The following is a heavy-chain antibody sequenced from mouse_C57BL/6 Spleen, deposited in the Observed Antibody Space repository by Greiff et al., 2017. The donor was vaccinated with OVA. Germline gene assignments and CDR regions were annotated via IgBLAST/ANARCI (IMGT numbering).Heavy chain of an antibody. CDR2: IHPNSGST. Sequence: VQLQQPGAELVKPGASVKLSCKASGYTFTSYWMHWVKQRPGQGLEWIGMIHPNSGSTNYNEKFKSKAKLTVDKSSSTAYMQLSSLTYEDSAVYYCTRSDKFGLSWSIDVWGTGTSVTVAS. J-gene: IGHJ1*03. CDR1: GYTFTSYW. V-gene: IGHV1-64*01. CDR3: TRSDKFGLSWSIDV.